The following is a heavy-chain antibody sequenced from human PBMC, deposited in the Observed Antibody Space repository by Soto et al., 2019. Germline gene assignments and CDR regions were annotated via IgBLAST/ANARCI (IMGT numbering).Heavy chain of an antibody. J-gene: IGHJ5*02. Sequence: XVCLRLSCAASGFTFSSYSMDWVGQAPGKGLEWVSSISSSSSYIYYADSLKGRFTISRDNAKNSLYLQMNSLRAEDTAVYYCARDALVYATNWFDPWGQGTLVTVSS. D-gene: IGHD2-8*01. CDR1: GFTFSSYS. V-gene: IGHV3-21*01. CDR2: ISSSSSYI. CDR3: ARDALVYATNWFDP.